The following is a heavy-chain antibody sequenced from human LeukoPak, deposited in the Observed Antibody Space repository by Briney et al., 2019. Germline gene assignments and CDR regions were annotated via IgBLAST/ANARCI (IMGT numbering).Heavy chain of an antibody. J-gene: IGHJ4*02. Sequence: PSETLSLTCTVSGGSISSYYWSWIRQPPGKGLEWIGYIYYSGSTNYNPSLKSRVTISVDTSKNQFSLKLSSVTAADTAVYYCAGLQTYYYDSSGHDFDYWGQGTLVTVS. CDR1: GGSISSYY. D-gene: IGHD3-22*01. CDR3: AGLQTYYYDSSGHDFDY. V-gene: IGHV4-59*01. CDR2: IYYSGST.